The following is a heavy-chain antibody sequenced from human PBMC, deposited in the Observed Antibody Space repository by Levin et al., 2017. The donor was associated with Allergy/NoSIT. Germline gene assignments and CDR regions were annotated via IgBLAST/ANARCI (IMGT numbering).Heavy chain of an antibody. V-gene: IGHV1-69*01. J-gene: IGHJ5*02. D-gene: IGHD6-13*01. CDR3: ARSFLPGIAAAGPGFDP. Sequence: KISCKASGGTFSSYAISWVRQAPGQGLEWMGGIIPIFGTANYAQKFQGRVTITADESTSTAYMELSSLRSEDTAVYYCARSFLPGIAAAGPGFDPWGQGTLVTVSS. CDR1: GGTFSSYA. CDR2: IIPIFGTA.